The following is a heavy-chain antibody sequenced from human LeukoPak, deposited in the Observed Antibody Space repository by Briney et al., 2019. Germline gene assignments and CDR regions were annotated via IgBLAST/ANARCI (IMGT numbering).Heavy chain of an antibody. CDR1: GYTFTSYD. CDR3: ASGGEAGANDTFDI. J-gene: IGHJ3*02. D-gene: IGHD3-16*01. CDR2: MNPNSGNT. Sequence: GASVKVSCKASGYTFTSYDINWVRQATGQGLEWMGWMNPNSGNTGYAQKFQGRVTITRNTSISTAYMELSSLRSEDTAVYYCASGGEAGANDTFDIWGQGTMVTVSS. V-gene: IGHV1-8*03.